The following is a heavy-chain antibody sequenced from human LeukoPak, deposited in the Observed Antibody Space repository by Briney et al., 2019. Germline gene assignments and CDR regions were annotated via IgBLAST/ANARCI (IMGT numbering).Heavy chain of an antibody. CDR2: IYTSGST. CDR3: ARFLFPNLCSSTSCRFNMDV. D-gene: IGHD2-2*01. V-gene: IGHV4-61*02. J-gene: IGHJ6*03. Sequence: RSSETLSLTCTVSGGSISSGSYYWSWIRQPAGKGLEWIGRIYTSGSTNYNPSLKSRVTISVDTSKNQFSLKLSSVTAADTAVYYCARFLFPNLCSSTSCRFNMDVWGKGTTVTVSS. CDR1: GGSISSGSYY.